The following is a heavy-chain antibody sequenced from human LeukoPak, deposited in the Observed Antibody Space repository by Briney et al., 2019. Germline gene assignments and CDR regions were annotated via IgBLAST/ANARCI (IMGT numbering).Heavy chain of an antibody. CDR1: GGSVSSGSYY. Sequence: KASETLSLTCTVSGGSVSSGSYYWSWIRQPPGKGLEWIGYIYYSGSTNYNPSLKSRVTISVDTSKNQFSLKLSSVTAADTAVYYCARGTYYDFWSGQPDYWGQGTLVTVSS. CDR3: ARGTYYDFWSGQPDY. J-gene: IGHJ4*02. CDR2: IYYSGST. V-gene: IGHV4-61*01. D-gene: IGHD3-3*01.